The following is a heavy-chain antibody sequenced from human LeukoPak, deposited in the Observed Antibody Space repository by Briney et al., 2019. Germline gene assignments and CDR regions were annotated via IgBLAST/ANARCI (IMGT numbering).Heavy chain of an antibody. J-gene: IGHJ3*02. V-gene: IGHV3-33*01. CDR2: IWYDGSNK. CDR1: GFTFSSYG. Sequence: GGSLRLSWAASGFTFSSYGMHWVRKAPGKGLEWVAVIWYDGSNKYYADSVKGRFTISRDNSKNTLYLQMNSLRAEDTAVYYCARDQRGGYGYDAFDIWGQGTMVTVSS. CDR3: ARDQRGGYGYDAFDI. D-gene: IGHD5-12*01.